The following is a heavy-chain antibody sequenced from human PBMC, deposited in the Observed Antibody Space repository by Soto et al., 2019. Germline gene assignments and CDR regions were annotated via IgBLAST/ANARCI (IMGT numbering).Heavy chain of an antibody. V-gene: IGHV3-23*01. CDR2: ISGNGGTT. J-gene: IGHJ4*02. Sequence: VQLLESGGGLVQPGGSLRLSCAASGFTFSSYAMSWVRQAPGQGLEWVSTISGNGGTTYYADSVKGRFTISRDSFKKTLYLQMNTLRAEDTAAYYCAKHIVVVPAARAYYFDYWGQGTLVIVSS. CDR1: GFTFSSYA. CDR3: AKHIVVVPAARAYYFDY. D-gene: IGHD2-15*01.